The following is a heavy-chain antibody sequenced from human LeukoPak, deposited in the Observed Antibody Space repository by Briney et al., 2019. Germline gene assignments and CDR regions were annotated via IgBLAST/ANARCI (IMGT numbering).Heavy chain of an antibody. J-gene: IGHJ4*02. CDR1: GFTFSDYY. D-gene: IGHD3-22*01. V-gene: IGHV3-11*05. Sequence: PGGSLRLSCVASGFTFSDYYMSWIRQAPGKGLEWISYISSSSSSTNYADSVKGRFTISRDNPKNSLYLLMNSLRAEDTAMYYCARDFIHRSGEANYWGQGTLVTVPS. CDR3: ARDFIHRSGEANY. CDR2: ISSSSSST.